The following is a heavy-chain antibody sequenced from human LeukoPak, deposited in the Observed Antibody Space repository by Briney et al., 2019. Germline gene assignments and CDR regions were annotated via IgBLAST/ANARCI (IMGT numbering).Heavy chain of an antibody. V-gene: IGHV3-48*03. D-gene: IGHD3-3*01. J-gene: IGHJ4*02. CDR2: ISSSGSTI. Sequence: PGGSLRLSCAASGFTFSSYEMNWVRQAPGKGLEWVSYISSSGSTIYYADSVKGRFTISRDNAKNSLYLQMNSLRAEDTAVYYYATTYYDFWSGYYTGYYFDYWGQGTLVTVSS. CDR1: GFTFSSYE. CDR3: ATTYYDFWSGYYTGYYFDY.